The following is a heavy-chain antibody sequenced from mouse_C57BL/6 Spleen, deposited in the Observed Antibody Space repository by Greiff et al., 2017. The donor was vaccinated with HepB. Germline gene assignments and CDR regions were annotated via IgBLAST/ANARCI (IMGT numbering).Heavy chain of an antibody. V-gene: IGHV5-4*01. CDR1: GFTFSSYA. CDR2: ISDGGSYT. D-gene: IGHD2-4*01. Sequence: EVQVVESGGGLVKPGGSLKLSCAASGFTFSSYAMSWVRQTPEKRLEWVATISDGGSYTYYPDNVKGRFTISRDNAKNNLYLQMSHLKSEDTAMYYCARDRYYDYDDGYFDYWGQGTTLTVSS. J-gene: IGHJ2*01. CDR3: ARDRYYDYDDGYFDY.